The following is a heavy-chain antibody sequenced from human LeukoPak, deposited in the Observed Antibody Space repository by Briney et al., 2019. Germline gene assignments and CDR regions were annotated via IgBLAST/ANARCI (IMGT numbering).Heavy chain of an antibody. D-gene: IGHD5/OR15-5a*01. J-gene: IGHJ4*02. CDR3: PRDIVSRFLDY. Sequence: SETLSLTCTVSGGSISSYYWSWIRQPPGKGLEWIGSIYYSGSTYYNPSLKSRVTISVDMSKNQFSLKLSSVTAPGTAVYYFPRDIVSRFLDYWGEGTLVTVS. V-gene: IGHV4-59*05. CDR2: IYYSGST. CDR1: GGSISSYY.